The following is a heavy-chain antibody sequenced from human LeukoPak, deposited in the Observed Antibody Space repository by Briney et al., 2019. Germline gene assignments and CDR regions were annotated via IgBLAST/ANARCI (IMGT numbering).Heavy chain of an antibody. CDR1: GYTFTGYY. V-gene: IGHV1-2*02. CDR3: ARLRVRGFHAGNSYFDWFDR. D-gene: IGHD4-23*01. Sequence: GASVKVSCKASGYTFTGYYMHWVRQAPGQGLEWMGWINPNSGGTYYTQHFQGRVTMTRDTSISTVYVELSGLRSDDTAIYYCARLRVRGFHAGNSYFDWFDRWGQGTLVTVSS. CDR2: INPNSGGT. J-gene: IGHJ5*02.